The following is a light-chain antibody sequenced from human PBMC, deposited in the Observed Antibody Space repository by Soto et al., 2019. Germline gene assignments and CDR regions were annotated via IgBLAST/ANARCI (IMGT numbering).Light chain of an antibody. V-gene: IGKV1-5*03. J-gene: IGKJ2*01. Sequence: DLQMTQSPSTLSAFVGGRVTITCRASQSISNWLAWYQQRPGKAPSLLIYRASILEIGVPSRFSGGGSGTEFTLTISSLQPDDFATYYCQQYGTYPYTFGQGTKLEI. CDR2: RAS. CDR3: QQYGTYPYT. CDR1: QSISNW.